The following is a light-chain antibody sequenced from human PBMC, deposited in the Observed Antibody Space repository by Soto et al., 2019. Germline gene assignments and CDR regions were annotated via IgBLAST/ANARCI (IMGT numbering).Light chain of an antibody. CDR3: QQRTNWPLT. J-gene: IGKJ4*01. CDR1: QSVGSS. V-gene: IGKV3-11*01. Sequence: EIVLTQSPATLSLSPGERATLSCRASQSVGSSLAWYQQKPGQAPRLLIYDASTRATGIPGRFSGSGSGTDFTLTISSLEPEDFAVYYCQQRTNWPLTFGGGTKVEIK. CDR2: DAS.